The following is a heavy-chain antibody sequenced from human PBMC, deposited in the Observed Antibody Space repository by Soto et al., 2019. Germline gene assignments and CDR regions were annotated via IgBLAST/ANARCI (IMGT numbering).Heavy chain of an antibody. CDR2: IIPIFGTA. D-gene: IGHD3-22*01. CDR3: ARAIQYYYHRSVFAY. CDR1: GGTFSSYA. Sequence: SAVKVSCKASGGTFSSYAISWVRQAPGQGLEWMGGIIPIFGTANYAQKFQGRVTITADKSTSTAYMELSSLRSEDTAVYYCARAIQYYYHRSVFAYRAQRSPDPVSS. J-gene: IGHJ4*02. V-gene: IGHV1-69*06.